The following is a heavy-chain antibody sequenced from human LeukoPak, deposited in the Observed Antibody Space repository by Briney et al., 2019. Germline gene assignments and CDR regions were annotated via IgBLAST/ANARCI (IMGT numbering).Heavy chain of an antibody. CDR2: IYYSGST. CDR3: ARDSGSYSDP. CDR1: GGPISSYY. Sequence: SETLSLTCTVSGGPISSYYWSWIRQPPGKGLEWIGYIYYSGSTNYNPSLKSRATISVDTSKNQFSLKLSSVTAADTAVYYCARDSGSYSDPWGQGTLVTVSS. J-gene: IGHJ5*02. V-gene: IGHV4-59*01. D-gene: IGHD1-26*01.